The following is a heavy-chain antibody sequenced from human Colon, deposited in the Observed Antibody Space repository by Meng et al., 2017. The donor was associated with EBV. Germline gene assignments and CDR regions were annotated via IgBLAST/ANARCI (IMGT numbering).Heavy chain of an antibody. CDR1: GGSINSGDYY. CDR3: ARNYYFDY. CDR2: IYYTGST. Sequence: LQVAGPGLVKPSHTLSPTWTVSGGSINSGDYYWSWIRQPPGKGLEWIGYIYYTGSTYYNPSLKSRVTISMDTSKNQFSLRLSSVTAADTAVYYCARNYYFDYWGQGTLVTVSS. V-gene: IGHV4-30-4*01. J-gene: IGHJ4*02.